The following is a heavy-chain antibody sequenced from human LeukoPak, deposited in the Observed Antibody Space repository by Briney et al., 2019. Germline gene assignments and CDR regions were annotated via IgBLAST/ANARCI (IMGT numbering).Heavy chain of an antibody. CDR3: ASSVSCSSTSCYYGY. CDR1: GYTFTGYY. D-gene: IGHD2-2*01. Sequence: ASVKVSCKASGYTFTGYYMHWVRQAPGQGLEWMGWINPNSGGTNYAQKFQGRVTMTRDTSISTAYMELSRLRSDDTAVYYCASSVSCSSTSCYYGYWGQGTLVTVSS. CDR2: INPNSGGT. V-gene: IGHV1-2*02. J-gene: IGHJ4*02.